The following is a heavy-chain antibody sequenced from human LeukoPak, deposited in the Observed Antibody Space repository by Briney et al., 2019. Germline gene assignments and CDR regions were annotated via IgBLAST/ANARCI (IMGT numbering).Heavy chain of an antibody. J-gene: IGHJ3*02. CDR3: TTGPGGLRYFDWFTGGLAFDI. Sequence: GGSLRLSCAASGFTFSNAWMSWVRQAPGKGLEWVGRIKSKTDGGTTDYAAPVKGRFTISRDDSKNTLYLQMNSLKTEDTAVYYCTTGPGGLRYFDWFTGGLAFDIWGQGTMVTVSS. CDR2: IKSKTDGGTT. D-gene: IGHD3-9*01. V-gene: IGHV3-15*01. CDR1: GFTFSNAW.